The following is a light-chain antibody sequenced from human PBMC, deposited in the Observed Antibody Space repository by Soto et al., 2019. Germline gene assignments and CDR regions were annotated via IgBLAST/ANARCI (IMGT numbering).Light chain of an antibody. CDR1: QSVSSY. J-gene: IGKJ1*01. CDR3: HQYNYWPT. V-gene: IGKV3-15*01. CDR2: GAS. Sequence: EIVMTQSPATPSVSPGGRATLSCRASQSVSSYLAWYQQKPGQSPRLLIYGASTRATGIPVRFSGSGSGTEFTLTISSLQSEDFAVYYCHQYNYWPTFGQGTKVDIK.